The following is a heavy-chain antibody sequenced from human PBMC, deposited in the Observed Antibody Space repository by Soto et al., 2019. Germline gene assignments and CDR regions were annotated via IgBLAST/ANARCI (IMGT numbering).Heavy chain of an antibody. CDR1: GYTFTSYG. CDR2: ISAYNGNT. J-gene: IGHJ5*02. V-gene: IGHV1-18*04. Sequence: GASVKVSCKASGYTFTSYGITWVRQTPGQGLEWMGWISAYNGNTNYAQKLQGRVTMTTDTSTSTAYMELRSLRSDDTAVNYCSKAPAFGITRVKLENGFDPWGQEILVTVSS. D-gene: IGHD1-7*01. CDR3: SKAPAFGITRVKLENGFDP.